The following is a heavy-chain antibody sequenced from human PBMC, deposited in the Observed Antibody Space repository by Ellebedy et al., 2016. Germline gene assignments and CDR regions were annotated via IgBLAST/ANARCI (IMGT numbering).Heavy chain of an antibody. J-gene: IGHJ6*02. CDR2: INAGNGNT. Sequence: ASVKVSCKASGYTFTSYAMHWVRQAPGQRLEWMGWINAGNGNTEYSQKFQGRVTITRDTSASTAYMELSSLRSEDTAVYYCARGASGWYKNYYYYGMDVWGQGTTVTVSS. V-gene: IGHV1-3*01. CDR3: ARGASGWYKNYYYYGMDV. CDR1: GYTFTSYA. D-gene: IGHD6-19*01.